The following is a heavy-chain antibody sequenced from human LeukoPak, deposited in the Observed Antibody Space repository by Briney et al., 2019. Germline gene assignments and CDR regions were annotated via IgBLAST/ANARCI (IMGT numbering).Heavy chain of an antibody. V-gene: IGHV4-34*01. Sequence: SETLSLTCAVYGGSFSGYYWSWIRQPPGKGLEWIGEINHSGSTNYNPSLKSRVTISVDKSKNQFSLKLSSVTAADTAVYYCAFKSSSWYYFDYWGQGTLVTVSS. CDR1: GGSFSGYY. CDR2: INHSGST. J-gene: IGHJ4*02. D-gene: IGHD6-13*01. CDR3: AFKSSSWYYFDY.